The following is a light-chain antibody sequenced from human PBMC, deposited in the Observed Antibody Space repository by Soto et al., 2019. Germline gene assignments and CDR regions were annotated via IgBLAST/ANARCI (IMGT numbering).Light chain of an antibody. Sequence: VLTQPPSVSGAPGQRVTISCTGSSSNIGAGYDVHWYQQLPGTAPKLLIYGNSNRPSGVPDRFSGSKSGTSASLAITGLQAEDEADYYCQSYDSSLSGFVVFGGGTKVTVL. J-gene: IGLJ2*01. CDR3: QSYDSSLSGFVV. CDR1: SSNIGAGYD. V-gene: IGLV1-40*01. CDR2: GNS.